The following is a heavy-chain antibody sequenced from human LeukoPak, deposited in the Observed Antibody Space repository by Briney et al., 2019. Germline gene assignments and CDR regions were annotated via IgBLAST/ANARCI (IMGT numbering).Heavy chain of an antibody. CDR3: ARDLFPEPFDH. J-gene: IGHJ4*02. D-gene: IGHD1-14*01. V-gene: IGHV3-21*01. Sequence: GGSLRLSCAASGFIFSRYSMNWARQAPGKGLEWVSSISSSSSYIHYADSVKGRFTISRDNAKNSLYLQMNSLRAEDTAVYYCARDLFPEPFDHWGQGTLVTVSS. CDR1: GFIFSRYS. CDR2: ISSSSSYI.